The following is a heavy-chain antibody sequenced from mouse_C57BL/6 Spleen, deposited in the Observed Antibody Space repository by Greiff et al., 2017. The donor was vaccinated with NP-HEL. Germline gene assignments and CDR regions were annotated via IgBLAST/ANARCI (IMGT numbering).Heavy chain of an antibody. Sequence: EVQLQQSGPELVKPGASVKISCKASGYSFTDYNMNWVKQSNGKSLEWIGVINPNYGTTSYNQKFKGKATLTVDQSSSTAYMQLNRLTSEDSAVYYCAIYSNYVDYYAMDYWGQGTSVTVSS. CDR1: GYSFTDYN. CDR3: AIYSNYVDYYAMDY. V-gene: IGHV1-39*01. CDR2: INPNYGTT. J-gene: IGHJ4*01. D-gene: IGHD2-5*01.